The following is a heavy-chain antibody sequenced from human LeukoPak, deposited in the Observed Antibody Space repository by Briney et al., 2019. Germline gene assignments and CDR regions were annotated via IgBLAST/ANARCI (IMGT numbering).Heavy chain of an antibody. D-gene: IGHD6-6*01. Sequence: ASVKVSCKASGYTFTSYGISWVRQAPGQGLEWVGWMNPNSGNTGYAQKFQGRVTITRNTPITTAYMELSSLRSEDTAVYYCARFLSATRRGNWFDPWGQGTLVTVSS. J-gene: IGHJ5*02. CDR3: ARFLSATRRGNWFDP. CDR2: MNPNSGNT. V-gene: IGHV1-8*03. CDR1: GYTFTSYG.